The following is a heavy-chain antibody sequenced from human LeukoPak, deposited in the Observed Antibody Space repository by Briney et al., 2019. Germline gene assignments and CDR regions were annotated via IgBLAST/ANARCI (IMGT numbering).Heavy chain of an antibody. Sequence: PSETLSLTCNVSGVSIRSYYWSWIRQPAGGGLEWIGCIYISGNTNYNPSLKSRVTMSLDTSKNQFSLNLNSVTAADTAVYYCARTMSFSTQYYFDYWGQGTLVTVSS. CDR2: IYISGNT. CDR1: GVSIRSYY. V-gene: IGHV4-4*07. J-gene: IGHJ4*02. D-gene: IGHD3-22*01. CDR3: ARTMSFSTQYYFDY.